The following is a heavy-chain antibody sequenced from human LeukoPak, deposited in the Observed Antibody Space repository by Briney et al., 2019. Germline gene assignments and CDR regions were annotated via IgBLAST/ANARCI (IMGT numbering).Heavy chain of an antibody. D-gene: IGHD6-19*01. Sequence: ASVKVSCKASGYTFTSYYMHWVRQAPGQGLEWMGWISAYNGNTNYAQKLQGRVTMTTDTSMSTAYMELRSLRSDDTAVYYCARDAEYSSGWWGFYYYYGMDVWGQGTTVTVSS. CDR1: GYTFTSYY. CDR2: ISAYNGNT. CDR3: ARDAEYSSGWWGFYYYYGMDV. J-gene: IGHJ6*02. V-gene: IGHV1-18*04.